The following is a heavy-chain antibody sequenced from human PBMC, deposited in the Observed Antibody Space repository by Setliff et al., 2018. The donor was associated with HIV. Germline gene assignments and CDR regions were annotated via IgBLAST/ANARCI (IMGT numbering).Heavy chain of an antibody. V-gene: IGHV3-74*01. J-gene: IGHJ4*02. Sequence: QSGGSLRLSCAASGFAFKNYWMHWVRQLPGKGLVWVSRINTDGSSSDYADSVKGRFTISRDNAKDTLYLQMNSLRPEDTAMYYCARDPLVGAPDYFDYWGQGTLVTVSS. CDR1: GFAFKNYW. D-gene: IGHD1-26*01. CDR3: ARDPLVGAPDYFDY. CDR2: INTDGSSS.